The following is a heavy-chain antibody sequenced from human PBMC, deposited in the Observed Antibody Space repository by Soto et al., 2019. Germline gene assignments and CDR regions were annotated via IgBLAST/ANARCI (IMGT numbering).Heavy chain of an antibody. CDR2: IKEDGSEK. D-gene: IGHD2-2*01. CDR1: GFTFNNYW. CDR3: ARVSRAEFDIGVVPVAIEY. J-gene: IGHJ4*02. V-gene: IGHV3-7*01. Sequence: GGSLRLSCIASGFTFNNYWMSWVRQAPGRGLEWVAHIKEDGSEKKYVDSVKGRFTISRDNAKNSLYLQMNGLRAEDTAVYNCARVSRAEFDIGVVPVAIEYWGQGTLVTVSS.